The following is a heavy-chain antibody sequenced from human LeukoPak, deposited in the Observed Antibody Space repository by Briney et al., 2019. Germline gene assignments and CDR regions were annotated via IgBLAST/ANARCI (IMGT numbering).Heavy chain of an antibody. V-gene: IGHV4-34*01. D-gene: IGHD5-24*01. CDR3: AREVWDGYNLDY. J-gene: IGHJ4*02. CDR2: INHSGST. CDR1: GGSFSGYY. Sequence: PSETLSLTCAVYGGSFSGYYWSWIRQPPGKGQEWIGEINHSGSTNYNPSLKSRVTISVDTSKNQFSLKLSSVTAADTAVYYCAREVWDGYNLDYWGQGTLVTVSS.